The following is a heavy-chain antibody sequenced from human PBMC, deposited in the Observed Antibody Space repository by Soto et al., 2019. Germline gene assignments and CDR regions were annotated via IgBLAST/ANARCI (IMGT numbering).Heavy chain of an antibody. V-gene: IGHV1-46*01. CDR3: ARSPGGVYGIIIEGTNWFDP. D-gene: IGHD3-16*01. CDR2: INPNGAGT. CDR1: GHTCTSYY. J-gene: IGHJ5*02. Sequence: ASRKGCCKALGHTCTSYYMHWVRQAPGHGHNGMGGINPNGAGTSWAQKFQGRVTMTRDTSTSTVYMELRGLTSEDTAVFYCARSPGGVYGIIIEGTNWFDPWDQGTLVAVS.